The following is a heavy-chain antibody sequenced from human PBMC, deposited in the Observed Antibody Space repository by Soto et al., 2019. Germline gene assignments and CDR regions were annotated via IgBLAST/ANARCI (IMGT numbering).Heavy chain of an antibody. D-gene: IGHD3-3*01. CDR1: GGTFSSYA. V-gene: IGHV1-69*13. CDR3: ARPLPPYYDFRMVEYYYYYYGMDV. CDR2: IIPIFGTA. J-gene: IGHJ6*02. Sequence: ASVKVSCKASGGTFSSYAISWVRQAPGQGLEWMGGIIPIFGTANYAQKFQGRVTITADESTSTAYMELSSLRSEDTAVYYCARPLPPYYDFRMVEYYYYYYGMDVWGQGTTVTVSS.